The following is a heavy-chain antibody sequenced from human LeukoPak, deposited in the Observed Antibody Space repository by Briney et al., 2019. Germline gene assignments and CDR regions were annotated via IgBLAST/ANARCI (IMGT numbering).Heavy chain of an antibody. V-gene: IGHV4-39*07. CDR3: ARWGHSYYYDSSGYYNSLYYYMDV. J-gene: IGHJ6*03. CDR1: GDSFSSVTDY. CDR2: GDYSGGT. D-gene: IGHD3-22*01. Sequence: SETLSLTCTVSGDSFSSVTDYWAWIRQPPGKGLEWIASGDYSGGTYYNPSLESRVAISADMSKNQFSLKLSSVTAADTAVYYCARWGHSYYYDSSGYYNSLYYYMDVWGKGTTVTVSS.